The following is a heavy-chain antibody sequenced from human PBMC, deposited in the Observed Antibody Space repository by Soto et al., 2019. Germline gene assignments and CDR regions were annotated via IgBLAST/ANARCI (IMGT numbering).Heavy chain of an antibody. CDR3: ARPSPSMGPGAFDI. V-gene: IGHV4-39*01. Sequence: QLQLQESGPGLVKPSETLSLACTVSGGSISSSSYYWGWIRQPPGKGLEWIGSIYYSGSTYYNPSLKSRVTISVDTSKNQFSLKLSSVTAADTAVYYCARPSPSMGPGAFDIWGQGTMVTVSS. J-gene: IGHJ3*02. CDR2: IYYSGST. CDR1: GGSISSSSYY. D-gene: IGHD3-10*01.